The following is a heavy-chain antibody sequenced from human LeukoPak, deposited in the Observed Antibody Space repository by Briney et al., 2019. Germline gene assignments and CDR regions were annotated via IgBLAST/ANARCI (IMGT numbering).Heavy chain of an antibody. V-gene: IGHV3-48*03. Sequence: GGSLRLSCAASGFTFSSYEMNWVRQAPGKGLEWVSYISSSGSTIYYADSVKGRFTISRDNAKNSLYLQMNSLRAEDTALYYCAEHGITMIGGVWGKGTTVTISS. CDR2: ISSSGSTI. J-gene: IGHJ6*04. D-gene: IGHD3-10*02. CDR3: AEHGITMIGGV. CDR1: GFTFSSYE.